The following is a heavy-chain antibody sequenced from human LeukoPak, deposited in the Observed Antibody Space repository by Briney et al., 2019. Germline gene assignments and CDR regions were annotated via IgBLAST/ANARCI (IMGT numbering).Heavy chain of an antibody. CDR1: GFTFSSYA. J-gene: IGHJ4*02. V-gene: IGHV3-23*01. CDR3: AKVRYDSSGYQSPYFDY. Sequence: GGSLRLSCSASGFTFSSYAMSWVRQAPGKGLEWVSVISGSGSSTYYADSVKGRFTISRDNSKNTLYLQMNSLRAEDTAVYYCAKVRYDSSGYQSPYFDYWGQGTLVTVSS. CDR2: ISGSGSST. D-gene: IGHD3-22*01.